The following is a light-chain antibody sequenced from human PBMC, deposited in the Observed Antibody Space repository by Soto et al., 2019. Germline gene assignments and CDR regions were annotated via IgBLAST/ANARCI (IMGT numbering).Light chain of an antibody. Sequence: QSVLTQPPSVSGAPGRTVTISCTGSDSNIGADFNVHWYRHLPGSAPKLLIYSNNRRPSGVPDRFSGSQSGSSASLAISGLQAEDEGDYYCQSYDSGLTDSYVFGTGTKVTVL. J-gene: IGLJ1*01. CDR3: QSYDSGLTDSYV. CDR2: SNN. V-gene: IGLV1-40*01. CDR1: DSNIGADFN.